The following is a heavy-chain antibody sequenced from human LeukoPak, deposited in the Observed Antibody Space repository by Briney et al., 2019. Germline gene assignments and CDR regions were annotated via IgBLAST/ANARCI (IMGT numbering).Heavy chain of an antibody. D-gene: IGHD3-3*01. CDR1: GFTFTSSA. CDR2: IVVGSGNT. CDR3: AAGTPSSGTITIFGVVLDAFDI. J-gene: IGHJ3*02. Sequence: SVKVSCKASGFTFTSSAMQWVRQARGQRLEWIGWIVVGSGNTNYAQKFQERVTITRDMSTSTAYMELSCLRSEDTAVYYCAAGTPSSGTITIFGVVLDAFDIWGQGTMVTVSS. V-gene: IGHV1-58*02.